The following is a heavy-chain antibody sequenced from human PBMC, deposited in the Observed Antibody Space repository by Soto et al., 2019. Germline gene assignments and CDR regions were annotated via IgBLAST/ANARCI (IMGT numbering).Heavy chain of an antibody. CDR2: IYYSGST. Sequence: SETLSLTCTVSGGSISNHYWSWIRQTPGKGLEWIGYIYYSGSTDYNPSLKSRVTTSIDTSKNQFSLKVTSVTAADTAVYYCARDRVGVSSSWFDSWGRGTLVTVSS. CDR3: ARDRVGVSSSWFDS. V-gene: IGHV4-59*11. CDR1: GGSISNHY. D-gene: IGHD1-26*01. J-gene: IGHJ5*01.